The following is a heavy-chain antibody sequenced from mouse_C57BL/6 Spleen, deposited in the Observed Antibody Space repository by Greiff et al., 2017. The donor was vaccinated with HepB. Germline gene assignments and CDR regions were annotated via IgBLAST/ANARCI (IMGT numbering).Heavy chain of an antibody. J-gene: IGHJ3*01. Sequence: QVQLQQSGAELARPGASVKMSCKASGYTFTSYTMHWVKQRPGQGLEWIGYINPSSGYTKYNQKFKDKATLTVDKSSSTAYMQLSSLTSEDSAVYYCASGSSSFAYWGQGTLVTVSA. CDR2: INPSSGYT. D-gene: IGHD1-1*01. V-gene: IGHV1-4*01. CDR1: GYTFTSYT. CDR3: ASGSSSFAY.